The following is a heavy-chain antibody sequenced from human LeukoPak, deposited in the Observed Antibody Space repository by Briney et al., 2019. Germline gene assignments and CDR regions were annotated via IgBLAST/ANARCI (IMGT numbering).Heavy chain of an antibody. CDR2: IIPILGIA. CDR3: ARADGYCSSTSCFYYYYYMDV. D-gene: IGHD2-2*01. CDR1: GGTLSSYT. Sequence: SVKVSCKASGGTLSSYTISWVRQAPGQGLEWMGRIIPILGIANYAQKFQGRVTITADKSTSTAYMELSSLRSEDTAVYYCARADGYCSSTSCFYYYYYMDVWGKGTTVTVSS. V-gene: IGHV1-69*02. J-gene: IGHJ6*03.